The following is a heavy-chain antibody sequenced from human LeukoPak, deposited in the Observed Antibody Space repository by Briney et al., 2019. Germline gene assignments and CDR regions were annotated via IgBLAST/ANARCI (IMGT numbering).Heavy chain of an antibody. CDR2: INPNSGGT. J-gene: IGHJ1*01. V-gene: IGHV1-2*02. CDR3: AREGSGWYMDFQH. CDR1: GYTFTGYY. Sequence: ASVKVSCKASGYTFTGYYMHWVRQAPGQGLEWMGWINPNSGGTNYAQKFQGGVTMTRDTSISTAYMELSRLRSDDTAVYYCAREGSGWYMDFQHWGQGTLVTVPS. D-gene: IGHD6-19*01.